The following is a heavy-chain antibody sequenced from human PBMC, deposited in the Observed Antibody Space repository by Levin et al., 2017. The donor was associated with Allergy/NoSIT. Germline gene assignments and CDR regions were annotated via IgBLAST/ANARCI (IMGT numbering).Heavy chain of an antibody. CDR3: ARGTGYDILIGYSLDGDYGLDV. Sequence: PSETLSLTCAVYGGSFSGYYWSWIRQPPGKGLEWIGEINHSGSTNYNPSLKSRVTISVDTSKNQFSLKLSSVTAADTAMFYCARGTGYDILIGYSLDGDYGLDVWGQGTTVTVSS. D-gene: IGHD3-9*01. J-gene: IGHJ6*02. CDR2: INHSGST. V-gene: IGHV4-34*01. CDR1: GGSFSGYY.